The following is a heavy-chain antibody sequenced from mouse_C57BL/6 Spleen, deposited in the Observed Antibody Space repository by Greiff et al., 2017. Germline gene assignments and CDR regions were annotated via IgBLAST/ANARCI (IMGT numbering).Heavy chain of an antibody. J-gene: IGHJ1*03. D-gene: IGHD4-1*01. CDR3: ARSGGTGRRYFDV. CDR1: GYAFSSYW. CDR2: IYPGDGDT. V-gene: IGHV1-80*01. Sequence: QVQLQQSGAELVKPGASVKISCKASGYAFSSYWMNWVKQRPGKGLEWIGQIYPGDGDTNYNGKFKGKATLTADKSSSTAYMQLSSLTSEDSAVYFCARSGGTGRRYFDVWGTGTTVTVSS.